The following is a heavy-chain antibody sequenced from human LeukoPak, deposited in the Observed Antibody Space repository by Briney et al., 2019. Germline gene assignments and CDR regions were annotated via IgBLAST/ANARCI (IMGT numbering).Heavy chain of an antibody. CDR2: IYYSGST. Sequence: SETLSLTCTVSGGSISSSSYYWGWSRQPPGKGLEWIGSIYYSGSTYYNPSLKSRVTISVDTSKNQFSLKLSSVTAADTAVYYCARHAIVVVPSAFGEVDYWGQGTLVTVSS. V-gene: IGHV4-39*01. CDR3: ARHAIVVVPSAFGEVDY. CDR1: GGSISSSSYY. D-gene: IGHD2-2*01. J-gene: IGHJ4*02.